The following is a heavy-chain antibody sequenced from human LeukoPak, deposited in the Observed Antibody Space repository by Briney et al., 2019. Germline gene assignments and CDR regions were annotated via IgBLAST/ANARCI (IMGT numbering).Heavy chain of an antibody. CDR2: ISCSSSYI. V-gene: IGHV3-21*01. Sequence: GGSLRLSCAASGFTFSSYWMHWVRQAPGKGLVGVSSISCSSSYIYYADSVKGRFTIYRDNAKNSLYLQMNSLSAEDTAVYYCARSGVYSSGWFYYWGQGTMVTVSS. D-gene: IGHD6-19*01. CDR1: GFTFSSYW. J-gene: IGHJ4*02. CDR3: ARSGVYSSGWFYY.